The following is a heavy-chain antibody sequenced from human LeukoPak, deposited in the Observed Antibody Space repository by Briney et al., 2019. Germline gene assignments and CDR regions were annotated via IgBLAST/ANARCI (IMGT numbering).Heavy chain of an antibody. D-gene: IGHD5-12*01. CDR3: AREGLVATTPNWFDP. V-gene: IGHV1-2*02. CDR1: GYTFTSYG. CDR2: INPNSGGT. Sequence: ASVKVSCKASGYTFTSYGISWVRQAPGQGLEWMGWINPNSGGTNYAQKFQGRVTMTRDTSISTVYMEMSRLRSDDTAVYYCAREGLVATTPNWFDPWGQGTLVTVSS. J-gene: IGHJ5*02.